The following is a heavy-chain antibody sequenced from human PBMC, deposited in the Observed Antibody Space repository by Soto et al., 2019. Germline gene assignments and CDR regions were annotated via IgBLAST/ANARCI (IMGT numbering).Heavy chain of an antibody. D-gene: IGHD3-16*01. CDR2: IYYSGST. Sequence: QVQLQESGPGLVKPSETLSLTCTVSGGSISSYYWSWIRQPPGKGLEWIGYIYYSGSTNYNPSLKSRVTISVDTSKNQFSRKLSSVTAADTAVYHCARRWGTTFDYWGQGTLVTVSS. V-gene: IGHV4-59*08. CDR3: ARRWGTTFDY. CDR1: GGSISSYY. J-gene: IGHJ4*02.